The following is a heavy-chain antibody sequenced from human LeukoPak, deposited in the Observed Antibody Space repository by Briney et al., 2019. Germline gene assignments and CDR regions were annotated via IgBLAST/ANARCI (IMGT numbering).Heavy chain of an antibody. Sequence: GGSLRLSCAASGFTFSSYAMSWVRQAPGKGLEWVSAISGSGGSTYYADSVKGRFTISRDNSKNTLYLQMNSLRAEDTAVYYCAKEYDFWSGYRNDAFDIWGQGTMVTVSS. D-gene: IGHD3-3*01. CDR1: GFTFSSYA. CDR3: AKEYDFWSGYRNDAFDI. CDR2: ISGSGGST. J-gene: IGHJ3*02. V-gene: IGHV3-23*01.